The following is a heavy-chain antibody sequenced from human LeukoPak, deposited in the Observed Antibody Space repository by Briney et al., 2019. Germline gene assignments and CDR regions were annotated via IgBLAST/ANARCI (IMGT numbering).Heavy chain of an antibody. CDR3: ARDFGSVVVVASDPFDY. CDR2: ISAYNGNT. D-gene: IGHD2-15*01. Sequence: GASVKVSCKASGYTFTSYGINWVRQAPGQGLEWMGWISAYNGNTNYAQKLQGRVTMTTDTSTSTAYMEPRSLRSDDTAMYYCARDFGSVVVVASDPFDYWGQGTLVTVSS. J-gene: IGHJ4*02. CDR1: GYTFTSYG. V-gene: IGHV1-18*01.